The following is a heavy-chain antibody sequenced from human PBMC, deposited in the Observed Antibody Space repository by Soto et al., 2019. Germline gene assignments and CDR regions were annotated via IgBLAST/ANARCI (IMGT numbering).Heavy chain of an antibody. CDR3: ARARVLGVVVGYYGMDV. Sequence: QVQLVQSGAEVKKPGASVKVSCKASGYTFTGYYMHWVRQAPGQGLEWMGWINPNSGGTNYAQKFQGWVTMTRDTSISTAHKKLSRLRSDDTTVYYCARARVLGVVVGYYGMDVWGQGTTVTVSS. CDR1: GYTFTGYY. V-gene: IGHV1-2*04. D-gene: IGHD2-15*01. J-gene: IGHJ6*02. CDR2: INPNSGGT.